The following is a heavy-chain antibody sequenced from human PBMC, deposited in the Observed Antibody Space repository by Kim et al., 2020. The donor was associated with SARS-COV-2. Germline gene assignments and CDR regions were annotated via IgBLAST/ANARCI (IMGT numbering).Heavy chain of an antibody. CDR2: ISGSGANT. V-gene: IGHV3-23*01. Sequence: GGSLRLSCAATGFTFSSYAMSWVRQAPGKGLEWVSAISGSGANTYYADSVRGRFTISRDKSKNTLYLQMNSLRAEDTAVYYCAKSLGFGEHFHYYYGMDVWGQGTTVIVSS. CDR3: AKSLGFGEHFHYYYGMDV. J-gene: IGHJ6*02. CDR1: GFTFSSYA. D-gene: IGHD3-10*01.